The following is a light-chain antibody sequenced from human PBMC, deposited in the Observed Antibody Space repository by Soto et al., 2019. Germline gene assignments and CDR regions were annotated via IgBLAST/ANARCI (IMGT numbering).Light chain of an antibody. V-gene: IGKV1-27*01. CDR1: QGISNY. J-gene: IGKJ1*01. CDR3: QKYNNAPWT. Sequence: DLQMTQSPSSLSASVGDRVTITCRASQGISNYLAWYQQKPGKVPKLLIYTASTLQSGVPSRFRGSGSGTDFTLTISSLQPEDVATYYCQKYNNAPWTFGQGTKVDIK. CDR2: TAS.